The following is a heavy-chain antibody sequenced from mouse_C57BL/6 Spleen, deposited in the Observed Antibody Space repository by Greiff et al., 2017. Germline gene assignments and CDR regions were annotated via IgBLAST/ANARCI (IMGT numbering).Heavy chain of an antibody. J-gene: IGHJ3*01. CDR3: ARSIIYYGYDRGFAY. Sequence: VQLQQSGPELVKPGASVKISCKASGYTFTDYYMNWVKQSHGKSLEWIGDINPNNGGTSYNQKFKGKATLTVDKSSSTAYMELRSLTSEDSAVYYCARSIIYYGYDRGFAYWGQGTLVTVSA. CDR1: GYTFTDYY. CDR2: INPNNGGT. D-gene: IGHD2-2*01. V-gene: IGHV1-26*01.